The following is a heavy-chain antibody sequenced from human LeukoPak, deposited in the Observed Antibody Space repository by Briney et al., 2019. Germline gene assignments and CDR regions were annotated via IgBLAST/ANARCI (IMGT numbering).Heavy chain of an antibody. CDR1: GGSISSRSYY. Sequence: SETLSLTCTVSGGSISSRSYYWGWIRQPPGTGLEWIGSIYNSGSTDYNPSLKSRVTISVATSKNQFSLRLTSVTAADTAVYYCARQTGSGLFILPGGQGTLVTVSS. J-gene: IGHJ4*02. CDR3: ARQTGSGLFILP. CDR2: IYNSGST. D-gene: IGHD3/OR15-3a*01. V-gene: IGHV4-39*01.